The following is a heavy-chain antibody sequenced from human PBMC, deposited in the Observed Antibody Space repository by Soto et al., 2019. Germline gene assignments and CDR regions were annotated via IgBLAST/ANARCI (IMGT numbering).Heavy chain of an antibody. CDR3: AKTTTVVSPDY. V-gene: IGHV1-8*01. CDR1: GYTFASYD. J-gene: IGHJ4*02. D-gene: IGHD4-17*01. Sequence: GASAKLSCKASGYTFASYDSSWVRQATGQGLEWMGWMNPNSGNTGYAQKFQGRVTMTRNTSISTAYMELSSLRSEDTAVYYCAKTTTVVSPDYWGQGTLVTVSS. CDR2: MNPNSGNT.